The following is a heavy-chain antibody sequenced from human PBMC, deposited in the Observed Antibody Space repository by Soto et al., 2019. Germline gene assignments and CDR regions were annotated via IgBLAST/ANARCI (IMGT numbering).Heavy chain of an antibody. CDR2: ISHDGSNA. J-gene: IGHJ4*02. CDR3: AKQGIEVAGTDYFDY. CDR1: GFIFKSYG. Sequence: QVQLVESGGGVVQPGKCLRLYCAATGFIFKSYGVPWVRQAPGKGLEWVAVISHDGSNAYYADAVNGRFTISRDNAKNTVYLQMNSLRAEDTAVYYCAKQGIEVAGTDYFDYWGQGALVTVAS. V-gene: IGHV3-30*18. D-gene: IGHD6-19*01.